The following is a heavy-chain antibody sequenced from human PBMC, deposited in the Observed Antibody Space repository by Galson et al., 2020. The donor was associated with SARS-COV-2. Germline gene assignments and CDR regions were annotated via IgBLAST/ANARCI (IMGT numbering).Heavy chain of an antibody. CDR2: IDRDDDK. V-gene: IGHV2-70*01. Sequence: SGPTLVKPTQTLTLTCTFSGFSLSTSGMCVSWIRQPPGKALEWLALIDRDDDKYYSTSLKTRLTISKDTSKNQVVLTMTNMDPVDTATYYCARITMVRGVLGPIDAFDIWGQGTMVTVSS. CDR3: ARITMVRGVLGPIDAFDI. J-gene: IGHJ3*02. D-gene: IGHD3-10*01. CDR1: GFSLSTSGMC.